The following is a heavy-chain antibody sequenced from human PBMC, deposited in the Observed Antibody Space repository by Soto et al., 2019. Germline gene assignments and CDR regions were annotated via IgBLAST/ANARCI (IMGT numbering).Heavy chain of an antibody. Sequence: GGSPRLSCAAPGLTFSNAWMSWVRQAPGKGLEWVGRIKSKTDGGTTDYAAPVKGRFTISRYDSKNTLYLQMNSRKTQDTAVYYCTSPLEKWSNAPVDYWGHGT. V-gene: IGHV3-15*01. J-gene: IGHJ4*01. CDR3: TSPLEKWSNAPVDY. CDR2: IKSKTDGGTT. D-gene: IGHD1-26*01. CDR1: GLTFSNAW.